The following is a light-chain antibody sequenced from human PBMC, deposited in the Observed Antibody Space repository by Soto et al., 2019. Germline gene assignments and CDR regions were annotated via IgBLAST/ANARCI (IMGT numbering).Light chain of an antibody. CDR3: QQFNSYPIT. J-gene: IGKJ5*01. V-gene: IGKV1-13*02. CDR1: QGISSA. CDR2: DAS. Sequence: AIQLTQSPSSLSASVGDRVTITCRASQGISSALAWYQQKPGKAPKLLIYDASSLESGVPSRFRGSGSGTDFTLTISSLQPEEFATYYCQQFNSYPITFGQGKRLEIK.